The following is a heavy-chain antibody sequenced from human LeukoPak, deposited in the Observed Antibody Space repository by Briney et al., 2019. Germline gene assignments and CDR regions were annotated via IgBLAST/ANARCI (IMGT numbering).Heavy chain of an antibody. CDR2: IGGSGRTI. CDR1: GFTFSSYE. CDR3: ATLIVGGGDH. J-gene: IGHJ4*02. D-gene: IGHD1-26*01. Sequence: GGSLRLSCAASGFTFSSYEMIWVRQPPGTGLEWASYIGGSGRTIFYADSVKGRFTISRDNAKNSLYLQMNSLRAEDTAVYYCATLIVGGGDHWGQGTLVTVSP. V-gene: IGHV3-48*03.